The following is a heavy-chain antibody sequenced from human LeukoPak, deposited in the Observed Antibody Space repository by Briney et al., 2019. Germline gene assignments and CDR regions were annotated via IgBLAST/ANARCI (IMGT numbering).Heavy chain of an antibody. Sequence: PGGSLRLSCAASGFTVSSNDMNWVRQAPGKGLEWVSILYSGGRTYYADSVKGRFTISRDNSKNTLYLQMNSLRAEDTAVYYCARTWDNYYDSSGYVFDYWGQGTLVTVSS. CDR3: ARTWDNYYDSSGYVFDY. D-gene: IGHD3-22*01. V-gene: IGHV3-53*01. J-gene: IGHJ4*02. CDR1: GFTVSSND. CDR2: LYSGGRT.